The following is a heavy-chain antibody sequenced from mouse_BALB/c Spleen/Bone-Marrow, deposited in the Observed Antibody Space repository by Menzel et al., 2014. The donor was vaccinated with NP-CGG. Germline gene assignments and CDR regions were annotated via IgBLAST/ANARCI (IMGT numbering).Heavy chain of an antibody. D-gene: IGHD1-1*01. CDR2: IVPATGNT. CDR1: GFNFKDTY. J-gene: IGHJ2*01. V-gene: IGHV14-3*02. Sequence: LVESGAEPVKPGASVKLSCTASGFNFKDTYMHWVKQRPEQGLEWIGRIVPATGNTKYDPKFQGKATITADTSSNTAYLQLSSLTSEDTAVYFCARVQLLRSRGIDYWGQGTTLTVSS. CDR3: ARVQLLRSRGIDY.